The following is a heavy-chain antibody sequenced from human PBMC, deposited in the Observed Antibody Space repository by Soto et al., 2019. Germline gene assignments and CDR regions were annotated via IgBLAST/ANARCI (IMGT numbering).Heavy chain of an antibody. J-gene: IGHJ3*02. CDR3: ARDPPRDIVVVPAAHPHANDAFDI. Sequence: QVQLVQSGAEVKKPGASVKVSCKASGYTFTSYGISWVRQAPGQGLEWMGWISAYNGNTNYAQKLQGRVTMTTDTSPSTAYMELRSLRSDDTAVYYCARDPPRDIVVVPAAHPHANDAFDIWGQGTMVTVSS. D-gene: IGHD2-2*01. CDR2: ISAYNGNT. V-gene: IGHV1-18*01. CDR1: GYTFTSYG.